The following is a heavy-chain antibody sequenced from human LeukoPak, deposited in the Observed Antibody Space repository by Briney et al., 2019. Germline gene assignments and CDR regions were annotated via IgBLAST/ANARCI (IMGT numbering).Heavy chain of an antibody. Sequence: PGGSLRLSCAASGFTFSNDWMHWVRQGPGKGLVWVSRINSDGTSTTYAESEKGRFTISRDNAKNTLYLQIDSLRAEDTAMYYCARASGTNAGYVQVDYWGQGTLVTVSS. CDR3: ARASGTNAGYVQVDY. D-gene: IGHD3-9*01. CDR2: INSDGTST. J-gene: IGHJ4*02. V-gene: IGHV3-74*01. CDR1: GFTFSNDW.